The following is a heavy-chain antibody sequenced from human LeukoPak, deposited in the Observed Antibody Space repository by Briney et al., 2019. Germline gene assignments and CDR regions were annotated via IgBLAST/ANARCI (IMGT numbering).Heavy chain of an antibody. V-gene: IGHV4-59*08. J-gene: IGHJ4*02. CDR2: IYHSGST. CDR3: ARRTYSSGFDYIDY. D-gene: IGHD6-19*01. Sequence: PSETLSLTCTVSGGSISSYYWSWIRQPPGKELEWIGYIYHSGSTSYNPSLKSRVTISVDTSKSQFSLKLSSVIAADTAVYYCARRTYSSGFDYIDYWGQGTLVTVSS. CDR1: GGSISSYY.